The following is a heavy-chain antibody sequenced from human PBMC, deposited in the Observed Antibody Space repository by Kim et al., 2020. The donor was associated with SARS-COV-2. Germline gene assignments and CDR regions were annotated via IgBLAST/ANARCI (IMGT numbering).Heavy chain of an antibody. CDR1: GGTFSSYA. Sequence: SVKVSCKASGGTFSSYAISWVRQAPGQGLEWMGGIIPIFGTANYAQKFQGRVTITADESTSTAYMELSSLRSEDTAVYYCAREVGDSGYDSDYWGQGTLVTVSS. V-gene: IGHV1-69*13. J-gene: IGHJ4*02. D-gene: IGHD5-12*01. CDR3: AREVGDSGYDSDY. CDR2: IIPIFGTA.